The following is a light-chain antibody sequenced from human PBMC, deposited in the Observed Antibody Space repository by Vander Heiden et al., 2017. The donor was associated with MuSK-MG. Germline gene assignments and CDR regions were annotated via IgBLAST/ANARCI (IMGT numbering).Light chain of an antibody. J-gene: IGLJ3*02. CDR3: QSYDSSPNWV. CDR2: GNS. Sequence: SVLTQPPSVSGAPGQRVTISCTGSSSNIGAGYDVHWYQQLPGTAPKLLIYGNSNRPSGVPDRFSGSKSATSASLAITGLLAEDEADYYCQSYDSSPNWVFGGGTKLTV. V-gene: IGLV1-40*01. CDR1: SSNIGAGYD.